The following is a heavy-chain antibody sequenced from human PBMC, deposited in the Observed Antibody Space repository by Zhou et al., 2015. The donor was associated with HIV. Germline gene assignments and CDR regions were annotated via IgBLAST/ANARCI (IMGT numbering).Heavy chain of an antibody. CDR3: AREGSQYYSDSRGYGAFNI. D-gene: IGHD3-22*01. CDR1: GGTFTTYG. Sequence: QLHLVQSGAEVKKPGSSVKVSCKASGGTFTTYGFAWVRQAPGQGLEWVGGIIPIFNTATYAQKFQDRVTITADESTSTVYMEVSSLRSEDTALYYCAREGSQYYSDSRGYGAFNIWGQGTMVAVSS. V-gene: IGHV1-69*01. CDR2: IIPIFNTA. J-gene: IGHJ3*02.